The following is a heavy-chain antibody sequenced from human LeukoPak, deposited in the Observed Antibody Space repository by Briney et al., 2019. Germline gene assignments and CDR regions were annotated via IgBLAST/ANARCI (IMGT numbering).Heavy chain of an antibody. D-gene: IGHD6-6*01. J-gene: IGHJ4*02. Sequence: GGSLRHSCAASGFTFSSYAMSWVRQAPGKGLEWVSAISGSGGSTYHADSVKGRFTISRDNSKYTLYLQMNSLRAEDTAVYYCAKVEVSIAASPDSWGQGTLVTVSS. V-gene: IGHV3-23*01. CDR3: AKVEVSIAASPDS. CDR2: ISGSGGST. CDR1: GFTFSSYA.